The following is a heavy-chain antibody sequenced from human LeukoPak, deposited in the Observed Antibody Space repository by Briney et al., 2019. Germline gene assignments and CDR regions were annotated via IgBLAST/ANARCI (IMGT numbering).Heavy chain of an antibody. J-gene: IGHJ4*02. D-gene: IGHD2-21*01. V-gene: IGHV4-34*01. CDR1: GGSFSGYY. Sequence: SETLSLTCAVYGGSFSGYYWSWIRQPPGKGLEWIGEINHSGSTNYNPSLKSRVTISVDTSKNQFSLKLSSVTAADMAVYYCARGKAYRREFDYWGQGTLVTVSS. CDR2: INHSGST. CDR3: ARGKAYRREFDY.